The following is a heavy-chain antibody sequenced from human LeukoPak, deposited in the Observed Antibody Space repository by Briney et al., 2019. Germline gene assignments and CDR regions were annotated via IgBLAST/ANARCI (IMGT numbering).Heavy chain of an antibody. CDR3: ARDNRWKPDAFDI. V-gene: IGHV1-2*02. Sequence: ASVKVSCKASGYTFTGYYMHWVRQAPGQGLEWMGWINPNSGGTNYAQKFQGRVTMTRDTSISTAYMELRSLRSDDTAVYYCARDNRWKPDAFDIWGQGTMVTVPS. CDR2: INPNSGGT. CDR1: GYTFTGYY. D-gene: IGHD3-16*02. J-gene: IGHJ3*02.